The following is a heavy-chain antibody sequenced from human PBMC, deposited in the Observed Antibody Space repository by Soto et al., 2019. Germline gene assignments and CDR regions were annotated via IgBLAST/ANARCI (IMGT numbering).Heavy chain of an antibody. CDR2: INHSGST. D-gene: IGHD3-22*01. Sequence: SETLSLTCGVYGGSFSGYYWSWIRQPPGKGLEWIGEINHSGSTNYNPSLKSRVTISVDTSKNQFSLKLSSVTAADTAVYYCARGTHLYFYDTSAYYVFSLSLRHGPPVTV. CDR1: GGSFSGYY. J-gene: IGHJ5*01. V-gene: IGHV4-34*01. CDR3: ARGTHLYFYDTSAYYVFSLS.